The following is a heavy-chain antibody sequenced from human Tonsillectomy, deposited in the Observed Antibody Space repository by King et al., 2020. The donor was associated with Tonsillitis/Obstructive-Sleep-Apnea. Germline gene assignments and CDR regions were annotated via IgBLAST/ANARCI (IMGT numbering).Heavy chain of an antibody. CDR2: TYYSGST. CDR3: ASGVAGDY. D-gene: IGHD6-19*01. V-gene: IGHV4-39*01. J-gene: IGHJ4*02. Sequence: QLQESGPGLVKPSETLSLTCTVSGGSISSSSYYWGWIRQPPGKGLEWIGSTYYSGSTYYNPSLKSRVTISVDTSKNQFSLKLSSVTAADTAVYYCASGVAGDYWGQGTLVTVSS. CDR1: GGSISSSSYY.